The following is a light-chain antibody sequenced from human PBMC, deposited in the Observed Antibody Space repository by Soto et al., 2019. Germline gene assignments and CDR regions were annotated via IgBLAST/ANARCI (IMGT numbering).Light chain of an antibody. Sequence: SVLTQPASVPGSPGQSITISCTGTSSDVGGYNYVSWYQQHPGKAPKLMIYDVSYRPSGVSDRFSGSKSGNTASLTISGLQSEDEADYYCDSYTSGSSYVFGTGTKVTVL. CDR2: DVS. CDR1: SSDVGGYNY. J-gene: IGLJ1*01. V-gene: IGLV2-14*01. CDR3: DSYTSGSSYV.